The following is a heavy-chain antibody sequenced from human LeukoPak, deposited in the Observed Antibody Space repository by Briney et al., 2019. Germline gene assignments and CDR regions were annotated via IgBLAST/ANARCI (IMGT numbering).Heavy chain of an antibody. Sequence: SETLSLTCTVSGGSISSYYWSWIRQPPGKGLEWIGYIYYSGSTNYNPSLKSRVTISVDTSKNQFSLKLSSVTAADTAVYYCARGGADVGTAMENVYYYYYGMDVWGQGTTVTVSS. CDR2: IYYSGST. CDR1: GGSISSYY. J-gene: IGHJ6*02. D-gene: IGHD5-18*01. V-gene: IGHV4-59*01. CDR3: ARGGADVGTAMENVYYYYYGMDV.